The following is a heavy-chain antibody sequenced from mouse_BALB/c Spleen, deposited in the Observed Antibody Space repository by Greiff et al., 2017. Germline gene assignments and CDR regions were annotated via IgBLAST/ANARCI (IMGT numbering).Heavy chain of an antibody. CDR2: IDRASGNT. CDR3: ARGDYDAFAY. D-gene: IGHD2-4*01. V-gene: IGHV14-3*02. Sequence: VQLKQSGADLVKPGASVKFSCTASGFTFNDSYMHWVKQRPEKGLEWIGRIDRASGNTKYDPKIQGKATITADTSSNTVYLQISSLTSEDTAVYYCARGDYDAFAYWGQGTLVTVSA. J-gene: IGHJ3*01. CDR1: GFTFNDSY.